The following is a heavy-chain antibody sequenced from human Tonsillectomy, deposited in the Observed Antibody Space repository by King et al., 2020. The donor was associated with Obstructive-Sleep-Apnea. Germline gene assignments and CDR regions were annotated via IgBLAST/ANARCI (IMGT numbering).Heavy chain of an antibody. CDR1: GFTFDDYA. Sequence: VQLVESGGGLVQPGRSLRLSCAASGFTFDDYAMHWVRQAPGKGLEWVSGISWNSGNIGYADSVKGRFTISRDNAKNSLYLHMNSLRAEDTALYYCAKGYYDTNGYYFDYWGQGTLVTVSS. V-gene: IGHV3-9*01. J-gene: IGHJ4*02. CDR3: AKGYYDTNGYYFDY. CDR2: ISWNSGNI. D-gene: IGHD3-22*01.